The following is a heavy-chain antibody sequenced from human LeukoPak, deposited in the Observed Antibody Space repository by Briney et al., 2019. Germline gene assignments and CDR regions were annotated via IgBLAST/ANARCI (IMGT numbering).Heavy chain of an antibody. CDR1: GYTFTGYY. J-gene: IGHJ6*03. CDR3: ARGGGYDGSGYYYYYMDV. Sequence: ASVKVSCKASGYTFTGYYVHWVRQAPGQGLEWMGWINPNSGGTNYAQKFQGRVTMTRDTSISTAYMELSRLRSDDTAVYYCARGGGYDGSGYYYYYMDVWGKGTTVTISS. V-gene: IGHV1-2*02. D-gene: IGHD5-12*01. CDR2: INPNSGGT.